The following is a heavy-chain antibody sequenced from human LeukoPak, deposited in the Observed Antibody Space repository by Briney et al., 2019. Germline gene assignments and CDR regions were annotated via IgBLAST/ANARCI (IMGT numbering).Heavy chain of an antibody. Sequence: GASVEVSCKASGGTFSSYAISWVRQAPGQGLEWMGGIIPIFGTANYAQKFQGRVTITTDESTSTAYMELSSLRSEDTAVYYCARANYDFYYMDVWGKGTTVTVSS. CDR2: IIPIFGTA. CDR3: ARANYDFYYMDV. V-gene: IGHV1-69*05. J-gene: IGHJ6*03. D-gene: IGHD3-3*01. CDR1: GGTFSSYA.